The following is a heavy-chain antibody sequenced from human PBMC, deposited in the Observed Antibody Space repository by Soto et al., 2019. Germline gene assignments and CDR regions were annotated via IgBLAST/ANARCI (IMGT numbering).Heavy chain of an antibody. Sequence: ASVKVSCKVSGYTLTELSMHWVRQAPGKGLEWMGGFDPEDGETIYAQKFQGRVTMTEDTSTDTAYMELSSLRSEDTAVYYCATDNPGIAAAGALQYYYYYGMDVWGQGTTVTVSS. CDR1: GYTLTELS. CDR2: FDPEDGET. CDR3: ATDNPGIAAAGALQYYYYYGMDV. J-gene: IGHJ6*02. D-gene: IGHD6-13*01. V-gene: IGHV1-24*01.